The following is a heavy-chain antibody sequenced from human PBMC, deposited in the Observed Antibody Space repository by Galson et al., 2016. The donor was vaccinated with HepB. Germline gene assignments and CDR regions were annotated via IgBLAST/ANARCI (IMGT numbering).Heavy chain of an antibody. J-gene: IGHJ2*01. CDR3: ARELLTTVVKDSWYFDL. CDR2: INPSGGST. D-gene: IGHD4-23*01. CDR1: GYPFTNYY. V-gene: IGHV1-46*01. Sequence: SVKVSCKASGYPFTNYYIYWVRQAPGQGLEWMGIINPSGGSTSYAQKFQGRVTMTRDTSTSTVYMELSSLRSEDTAVYYCARELLTTVVKDSWYFDLWGRGTLVTVSS.